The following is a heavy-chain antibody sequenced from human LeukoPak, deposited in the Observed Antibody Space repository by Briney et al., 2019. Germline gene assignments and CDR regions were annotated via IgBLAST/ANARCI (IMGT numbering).Heavy chain of an antibody. CDR2: ISGSGGST. J-gene: IGHJ4*02. CDR3: AKDFEWFGELLRMGYFDY. D-gene: IGHD3-10*01. V-gene: IGHV3-23*01. Sequence: GGSLRLSCAASGFTFSSYAMSWVRQAPGKGLEWVSAISGSGGSTYYADSVKGRFTISRGNSKNTLYLQMNSLRAEDTAVYYCAKDFEWFGELLRMGYFDYWGQGTLVTVSS. CDR1: GFTFSSYA.